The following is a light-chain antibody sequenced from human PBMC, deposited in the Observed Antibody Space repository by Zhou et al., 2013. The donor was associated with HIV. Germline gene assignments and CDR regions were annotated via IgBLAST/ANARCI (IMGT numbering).Light chain of an antibody. J-gene: IGKJ4*01. CDR2: ATS. CDR3: QQRSNWPPVT. CDR1: QSVSSRF. V-gene: IGKV3D-20*02. Sequence: ETVLTQSPVTLSLSPGERVTVSCRASQSVSSRFLAWYQQKPGQAPRLLIYATSNRATGIPDRFSGSGYGTDFTLTINRLEPEDCAVYYCQQRSNWPPVTFGRRDQGGDQT.